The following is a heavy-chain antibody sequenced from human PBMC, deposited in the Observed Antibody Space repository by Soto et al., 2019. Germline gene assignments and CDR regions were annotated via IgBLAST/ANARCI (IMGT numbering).Heavy chain of an antibody. CDR3: ARDNSYGMDV. J-gene: IGHJ6*02. CDR2: LYTGTDT. Sequence: GGSLRLSCAASGFTVSSTYLTWVRQAPGKGLEWVAILYTGTDTVYADSVKGRFTISRDSSKNTFYLQMNSLRAEDTAVYFCARDNSYGMDVWGQGTTVTVSS. V-gene: IGHV3-53*01. CDR1: GFTVSSTY.